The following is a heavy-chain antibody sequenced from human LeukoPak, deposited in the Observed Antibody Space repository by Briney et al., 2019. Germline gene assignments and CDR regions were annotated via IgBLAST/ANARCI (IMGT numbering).Heavy chain of an antibody. Sequence: SETLSLTCTVSGGSISSGGYYWSWIRQHPGKGLEWIGYIYYSGSTYYNPSLKCRVTVSVDTSKNQFSLKLSSVTAADTAVYYCARVAGYPNYYFDYWGQGTLVTVSS. J-gene: IGHJ4*02. CDR2: IYYSGST. V-gene: IGHV4-31*03. CDR1: GGSISSGGYY. CDR3: ARVAGYPNYYFDY. D-gene: IGHD5-12*01.